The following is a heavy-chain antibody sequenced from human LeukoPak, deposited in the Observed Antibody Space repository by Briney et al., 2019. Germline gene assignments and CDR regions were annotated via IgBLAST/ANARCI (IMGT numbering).Heavy chain of an antibody. CDR3: ARGRPGYYYDSSGYYYYYYYGMDV. D-gene: IGHD3-22*01. CDR1: GFTFSEYE. CDR2: ISGSGSTI. Sequence: GGSLRLSCAASGFTFSEYEMNWVRQAPGKGLEWVSYISGSGSTIYYADSVKGRFTISRDNAKNSLYLQMNSLRAEDTAVYYCARGRPGYYYDSSGYYYYYYYGMDVWGQGTTVTVSS. J-gene: IGHJ6*02. V-gene: IGHV3-48*03.